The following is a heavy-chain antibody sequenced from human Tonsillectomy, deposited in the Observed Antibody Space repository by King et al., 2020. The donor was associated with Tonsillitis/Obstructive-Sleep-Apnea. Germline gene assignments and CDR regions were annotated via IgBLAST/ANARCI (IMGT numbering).Heavy chain of an antibody. CDR2: ISSSSSYI. V-gene: IGHV3-21*01. CDR3: ARISNWGSGYFDY. Sequence: VQLVESGGGLVKPGGSLRLSCAASGFTFSSYSMNWVRQAPGKGLEWVSSISSSSSYIYYADSVKGRFTISRDNAKNSLYLQINSLRAEDTAVYYCARISNWGSGYFDYWGQGTLVTVSS. J-gene: IGHJ4*02. D-gene: IGHD7-27*01. CDR1: GFTFSSYS.